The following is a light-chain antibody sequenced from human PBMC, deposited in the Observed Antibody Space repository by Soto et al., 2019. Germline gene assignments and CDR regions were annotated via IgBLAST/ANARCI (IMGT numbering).Light chain of an antibody. V-gene: IGKV3-11*01. CDR3: QQRSNWPPWT. CDR1: QSVSSY. CDR2: DAS. J-gene: IGKJ1*01. Sequence: EIVLTQSPATLSLSPGERATLSCRASQSVSSYLAWYQQKPGQAPRLFIYDASNRATGIPARFSGSGSGTGFTLTISSLEPEDFAVYYCQQRSNWPPWTFGQGTKVDIK.